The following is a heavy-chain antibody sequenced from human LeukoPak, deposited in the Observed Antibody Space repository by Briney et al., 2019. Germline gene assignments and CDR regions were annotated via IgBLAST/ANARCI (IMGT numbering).Heavy chain of an antibody. V-gene: IGHV4-38-2*02. J-gene: IGHJ4*02. CDR2: MYHSGST. Sequence: PSETLSLTCTVSGYSISSGYYWGWIRPSPGNGLEWIGSMYHSGSTYFNPSLKSRVTISVDTSKNQFSLKLSSVTAADTAVYYCARGDLYYYDSSGYYLHWGQGTLVTVSS. D-gene: IGHD3-22*01. CDR3: ARGDLYYYDSSGYYLH. CDR1: GYSISSGYY.